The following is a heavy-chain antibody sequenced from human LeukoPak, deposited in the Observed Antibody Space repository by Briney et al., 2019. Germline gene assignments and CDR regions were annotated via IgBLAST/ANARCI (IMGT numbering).Heavy chain of an antibody. Sequence: PSETLSLTCSIPGYSIRIGDYYWGWIRQPPGKGLEWIGSKFESGATSYNPSLKSRVTVSLDTSKNQVSLNLSSVTAADTAVYYCAKFISVWGPRDNWGQGTLVTVSS. CDR3: AKFISVWGPRDN. CDR1: GYSIRIGDYY. J-gene: IGHJ4*02. D-gene: IGHD7-27*01. CDR2: KFESGAT. V-gene: IGHV4-39*07.